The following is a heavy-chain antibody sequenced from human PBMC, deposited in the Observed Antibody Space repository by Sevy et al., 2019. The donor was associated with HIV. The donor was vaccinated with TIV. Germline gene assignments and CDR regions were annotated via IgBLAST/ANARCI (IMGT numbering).Heavy chain of an antibody. CDR2: FDPEDGET. V-gene: IGHV1-24*01. Sequence: ASVKVSCKISGYTLTELSMHWVRQAPGKGLERMGGFDPEDGETIYAQKFQGRVTMTEDTSTDTAYMELSSLRSEDTAVYYCATDLSYCSGGSCYDLYAFDIWGQGTMVTVSS. J-gene: IGHJ3*02. CDR3: ATDLSYCSGGSCYDLYAFDI. D-gene: IGHD2-15*01. CDR1: GYTLTELS.